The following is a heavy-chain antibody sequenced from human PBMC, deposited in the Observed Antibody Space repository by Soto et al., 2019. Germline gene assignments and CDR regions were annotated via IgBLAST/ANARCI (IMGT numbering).Heavy chain of an antibody. CDR3: ARGVGWGSAYSSSWQPFDY. CDR1: GFTVSSNY. CDR2: IYSGGST. J-gene: IGHJ4*02. D-gene: IGHD6-13*01. V-gene: IGHV3-53*04. Sequence: EVQLVESGGGLVQPGGSLRLSCAASGFTVSSNYMSWVRQAPGKGLEWVSVIYSGGSTYYADSVKGRFTISRHNSKNTLYLQMNSLRAEDTAVYYCARGVGWGSAYSSSWQPFDYWGQGTLVTVCS.